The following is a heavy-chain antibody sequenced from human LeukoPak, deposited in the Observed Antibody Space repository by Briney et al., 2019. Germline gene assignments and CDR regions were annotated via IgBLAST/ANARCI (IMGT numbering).Heavy chain of an antibody. CDR2: IKQDGSEK. D-gene: IGHD4-11*01. Sequence: GGSLRLSCAASGFTFSSYWMSWVRQAPGKGLVWVVNIKQDGSEKYYVDSVKGRFTISRDNAKNSLYLQMNSLRAEDTAVYHCARDGRSYSNYGVDWFDPWGQGTLVTVSS. V-gene: IGHV3-7*01. J-gene: IGHJ5*02. CDR1: GFTFSSYW. CDR3: ARDGRSYSNYGVDWFDP.